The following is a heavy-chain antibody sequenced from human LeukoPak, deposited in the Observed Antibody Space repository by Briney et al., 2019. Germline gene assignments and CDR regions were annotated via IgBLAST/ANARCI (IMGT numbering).Heavy chain of an antibody. D-gene: IGHD1-14*01. J-gene: IGHJ3*02. CDR1: GFTFSSYA. CDR3: AKDISPGRSDAFDI. Sequence: GGTPRLSCAASGFTFSSYAMSWVPQAPGKGLEWASAISGSGGSTYYADSVKGRFTISRDNSKNTLYLQMNSLRAEDTAVYYCAKDISPGRSDAFDIWGQGTMVTVSS. CDR2: ISGSGGST. V-gene: IGHV3-23*01.